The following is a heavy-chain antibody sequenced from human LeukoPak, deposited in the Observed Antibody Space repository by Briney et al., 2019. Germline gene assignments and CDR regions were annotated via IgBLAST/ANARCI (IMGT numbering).Heavy chain of an antibody. Sequence: GGSLRLSCAASGFTFSDYYMSWIRQAPGKGLEWVSYISSSSSYTNYADSVKGRFTISRDNAKNSLYLQMNSLRAEDTAVYYCARAGLYYDSSGYYSGWFDPWGQGTLVTVSS. J-gene: IGHJ5*02. CDR2: ISSSSSYT. V-gene: IGHV3-11*05. D-gene: IGHD3-22*01. CDR3: ARAGLYYDSSGYYSGWFDP. CDR1: GFTFSDYY.